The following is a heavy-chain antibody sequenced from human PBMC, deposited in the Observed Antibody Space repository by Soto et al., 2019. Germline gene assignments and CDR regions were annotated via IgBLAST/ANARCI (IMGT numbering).Heavy chain of an antibody. CDR2: IDNSGNT. CDR3: ARAPRGYFAMDV. Sequence: QVQLQESGPGLVKPSETLSLTCLVSGGSISTYYWNWIRQSPEKGLEWIGYIDNSGNTDYNPSLKSRVTISVDTSKNQFSLKLTSVTAADTALYYCARAPRGYFAMDVWGQGTTVTVSS. D-gene: IGHD2-2*03. J-gene: IGHJ6*02. V-gene: IGHV4-59*01. CDR1: GGSISTYY.